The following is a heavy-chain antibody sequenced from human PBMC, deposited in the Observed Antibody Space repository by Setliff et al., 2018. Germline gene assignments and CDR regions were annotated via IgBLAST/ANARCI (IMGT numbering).Heavy chain of an antibody. Sequence: PGGSLRLSCAASGFTFSSFDLSWVRQTPGKGLEWISTIRSNSPTLYYADSVQGRFTISRDNARNSLFLQMSSLRAEDTAVYYCARWRGSVDAFDIWGQGTMVTVSS. J-gene: IGHJ3*02. CDR2: IRSNSPTL. CDR1: GFTFSSFD. V-gene: IGHV3-48*01. D-gene: IGHD3-3*01. CDR3: ARWRGSVDAFDI.